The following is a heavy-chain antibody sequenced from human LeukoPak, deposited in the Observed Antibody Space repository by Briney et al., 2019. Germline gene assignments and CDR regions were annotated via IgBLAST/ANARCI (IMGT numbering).Heavy chain of an antibody. CDR2: IYSGGST. V-gene: IGHV3-53*01. CDR1: GFTVSGNH. CDR3: ARGASYFDC. J-gene: IGHJ4*02. Sequence: PGGSLRLSCAASGFTVSGNHLSWVRQAPGKGLEWVSIIYSGGSTDYADSVKGRFSISRDTSKNTLYLQMNSLRAEDTAIYYCARGASYFDCWGLGTLVTVSS.